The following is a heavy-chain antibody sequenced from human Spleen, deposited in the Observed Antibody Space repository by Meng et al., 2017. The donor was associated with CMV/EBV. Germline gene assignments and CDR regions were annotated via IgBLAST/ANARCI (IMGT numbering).Heavy chain of an antibody. CDR3: ARRRLTGGNAFDI. Sequence: GESLKISCRASGDSFHWIAWVRQMPGKGLEWMAMIYPSDYDTRYSPSFQGQVTVSADKSINTAYLQWSSLNASDTAIYYCARRRLTGGNAFDIWGRGTMVTVSS. J-gene: IGHJ3*02. CDR2: IYPSDYDT. CDR1: GDSFHW. V-gene: IGHV5-51*01. D-gene: IGHD7-27*01.